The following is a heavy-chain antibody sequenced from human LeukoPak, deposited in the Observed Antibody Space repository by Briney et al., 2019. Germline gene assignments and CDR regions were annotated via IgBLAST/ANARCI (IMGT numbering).Heavy chain of an antibody. V-gene: IGHV3-11*01. CDR2: ISSSGSTI. Sequence: GGSLRLSCAASGFTFSDYYMSWIRQAPGKGLEWVSYISSSGSTIYYADSVKGRFTISRDNAKNSLYLQMNSLRAEDTAVYYCARAPEEYCGGDCYSGYYYYYYYMDVWCKGTTVTVSS. CDR3: ARAPEEYCGGDCYSGYYYYYYYMDV. D-gene: IGHD2-21*02. CDR1: GFTFSDYY. J-gene: IGHJ6*03.